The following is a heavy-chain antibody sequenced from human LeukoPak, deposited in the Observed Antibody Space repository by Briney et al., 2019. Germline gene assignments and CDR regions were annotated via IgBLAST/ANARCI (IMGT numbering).Heavy chain of an antibody. CDR3: ARVGGYCSSTSCYMRPFDP. D-gene: IGHD2-2*02. V-gene: IGHV1-69*04. CDR2: IIPILGIA. CDR1: GGAFSSYA. J-gene: IGHJ5*02. Sequence: SVKVSCKASGGAFSSYAISWVRQAPGQGLEWMGRIIPILGIANYAQKFQGRVTITADKSTSTAYMELSSLRSEDTAVYYCARVGGYCSSTSCYMRPFDPWGQGTLVTVSS.